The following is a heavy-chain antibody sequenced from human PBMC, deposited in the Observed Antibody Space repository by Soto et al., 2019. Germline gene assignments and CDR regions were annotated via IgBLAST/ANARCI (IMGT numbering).Heavy chain of an antibody. Sequence: EVQLVESGGGLVKPGGSLRLSCAASGFSFSNAWMNWARQAPGKGLEWVGRIRSKSDGGTTDYAAPVKGRFTFSRDDSKNTVFLQMNSLKIEDTGVYYCTTAISGVVTGHWGQGTLVTVSS. J-gene: IGHJ4*02. V-gene: IGHV3-15*07. CDR1: GFSFSNAW. D-gene: IGHD3-3*01. CDR2: IRSKSDGGTT. CDR3: TTAISGVVTGH.